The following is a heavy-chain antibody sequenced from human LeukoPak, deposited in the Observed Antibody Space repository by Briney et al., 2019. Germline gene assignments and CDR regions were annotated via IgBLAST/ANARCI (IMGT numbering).Heavy chain of an antibody. D-gene: IGHD5-18*01. CDR1: GYSFTSYW. CDR3: ARGGIQLSDFDY. Sequence: GESLKISCKGSGYSFTSYWIGWGRQMAGKVLEVMGIIYLGDSDTRYSPSFQGQVTISADKSISTAYLQWSSLKASDTAMYYCARGGIQLSDFDYWGQGTLVTVSS. J-gene: IGHJ4*02. CDR2: IYLGDSDT. V-gene: IGHV5-51*01.